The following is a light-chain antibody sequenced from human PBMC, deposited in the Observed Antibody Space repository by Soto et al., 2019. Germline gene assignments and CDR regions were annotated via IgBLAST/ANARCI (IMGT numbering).Light chain of an antibody. J-gene: IGLJ1*01. CDR2: EVS. Sequence: QSVLTQPPSASGSPGQSVTISCTGTSSDVGGYNFVSWYQQHPGKAPKLMIYEVSKRPSGVPDRFSGSKSGNTASLTVSGLQADDEADYYCTSYAGSNNPYAFGGGTNVTVL. V-gene: IGLV2-8*01. CDR3: TSYAGSNNPYA. CDR1: SSDVGGYNF.